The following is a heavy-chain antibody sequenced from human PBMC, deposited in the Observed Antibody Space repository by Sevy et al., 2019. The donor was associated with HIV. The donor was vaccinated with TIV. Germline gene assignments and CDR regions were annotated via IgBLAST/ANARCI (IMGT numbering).Heavy chain of an antibody. D-gene: IGHD3-3*01. V-gene: IGHV4-59*01. J-gene: IGHJ4*02. CDR2: IYYSGST. CDR3: ARGGYDFWSGYSLFDY. Sequence: SETLSLTCTVSGGSISSYYWSWIRQPPGKGLEWIGYIYYSGSTNYNPSLKSRLTISVDTSKNQFSLKLSSVTAADTAVYYCARGGYDFWSGYSLFDYWGQGTLVTVSS. CDR1: GGSISSYY.